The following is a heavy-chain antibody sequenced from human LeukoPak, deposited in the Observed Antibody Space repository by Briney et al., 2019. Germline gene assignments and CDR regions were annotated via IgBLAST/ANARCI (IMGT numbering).Heavy chain of an antibody. CDR3: ARAGSGGYYYGMDV. V-gene: IGHV4-59*01. D-gene: IGHD6-19*01. J-gene: IGHJ6*02. CDR2: IYYGRST. CDR1: GGSLSSYY. Sequence: SETLSLTCTVSGGSLSSYYWSWVRQPPGKGLEWIGYIYYGRSTNYNPSLKSRVTISVDKSNNQFSLKLSSVTAADTAVYYCARAGSGGYYYGMDVWGQGTTVTVSS.